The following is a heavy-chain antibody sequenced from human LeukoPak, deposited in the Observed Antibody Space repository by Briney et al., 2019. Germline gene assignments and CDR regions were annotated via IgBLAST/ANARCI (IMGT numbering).Heavy chain of an antibody. Sequence: ASVRVSCKASGYTFTVYYMHWVRQAPGQGLEWMGWINPNSGGTNYAQKFQGWVTITRDTSISTAYMELSRLRSDDTAVYYCAREASPNWFDPWGQGTLVTVSS. CDR1: GYTFTVYY. CDR2: INPNSGGT. J-gene: IGHJ5*02. CDR3: AREASPNWFDP. V-gene: IGHV1-2*04.